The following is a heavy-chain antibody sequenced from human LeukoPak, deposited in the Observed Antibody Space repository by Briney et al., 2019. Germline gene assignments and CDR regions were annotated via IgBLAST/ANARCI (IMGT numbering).Heavy chain of an antibody. D-gene: IGHD3-16*01. CDR1: GFTFSSYG. CDR2: IWYDGSNK. V-gene: IGHV3-33*01. Sequence: GRSLRLPCAASGFTFSSYGMHWVRQAPGKGLEWVVVIWYDGSNKYYADSVKGRFTISRDNSKNTLYLQMNSLRAEDTAVYYCARAPGGGLKGDCFDYWGQGTLVTVSS. J-gene: IGHJ4*02. CDR3: ARAPGGGLKGDCFDY.